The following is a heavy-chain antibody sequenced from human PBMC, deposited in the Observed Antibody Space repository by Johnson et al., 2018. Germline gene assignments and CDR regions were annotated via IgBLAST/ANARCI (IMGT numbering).Heavy chain of an antibody. CDR2: ISWNSGTI. CDR3: AKDIRWVLLGDAFDI. V-gene: IGHV3-9*01. D-gene: IGHD1-26*01. J-gene: IGHJ3*02. Sequence: EVQLLESGGGLVQPGRSLRLSCAASGFTFDDYAIHWVRQAPGKGLAWVSGISWNSGTIGYADSVKGRFTISRDNAKNSLYLQMNSLRAEDTALYYCAKDIRWVLLGDAFDIWGQGTMVTVSS. CDR1: GFTFDDYA.